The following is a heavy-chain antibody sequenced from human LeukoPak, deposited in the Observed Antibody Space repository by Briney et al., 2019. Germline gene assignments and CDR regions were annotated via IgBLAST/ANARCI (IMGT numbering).Heavy chain of an antibody. D-gene: IGHD1-1*01. CDR3: ARRRQLGPKVFDY. CDR1: GYSISSGYY. CDR2: IFHSGST. J-gene: IGHJ4*02. V-gene: IGHV4-38-2*01. Sequence: SETLSLTCAVPGYSISSGYYWGWIRQPPGKGLEWIGTIFHSGSTYYTPSLKSRVIMSVDTSKNQFSLKLTSVTAADTAVYFCARRRQLGPKVFDYWGQGILVTVSS.